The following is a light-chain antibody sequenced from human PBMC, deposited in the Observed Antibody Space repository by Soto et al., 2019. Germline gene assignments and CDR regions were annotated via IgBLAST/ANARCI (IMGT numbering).Light chain of an antibody. CDR3: CSYVGASIYV. J-gene: IGLJ1*01. Sequence: QSALTQPPSASGSPGQSVTISCTGTTSDVGGYNYVSWYQQHPGKAPKLLVYDVDKRPSGVPDRFSGSKSGNTASLTVSGLQAEDEADYYCCSYVGASIYVFGTGTKLTVL. CDR1: TSDVGGYNY. CDR2: DVD. V-gene: IGLV2-8*01.